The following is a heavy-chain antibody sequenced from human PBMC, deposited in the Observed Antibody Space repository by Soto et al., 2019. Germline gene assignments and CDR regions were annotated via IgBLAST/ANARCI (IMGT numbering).Heavy chain of an antibody. J-gene: IGHJ4*02. D-gene: IGHD3-10*01. CDR2: INAGNANT. CDR1: EYTFTGHT. Sequence: LVQSGAEVKKPGASVKISCKASEYTFTGHTMHWVRQAPGQRLEWMGWINAGNANTKYSQKFQGRVTITRDTSASTAYMELSSLRSEDTAVYYCASGRYYLYDPVFDYWGQGTLVTVSS. V-gene: IGHV1-3*01. CDR3: ASGRYYLYDPVFDY.